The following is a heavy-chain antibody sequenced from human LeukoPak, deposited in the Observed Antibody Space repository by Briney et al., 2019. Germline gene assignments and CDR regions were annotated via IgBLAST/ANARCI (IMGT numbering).Heavy chain of an antibody. CDR2: ISAYNGNT. V-gene: IGHV1-18*01. D-gene: IGHD5-18*01. Sequence: GASVKVSCKASGGTFSSYAISWVRQAPGQGLEWMGWISAYNGNTNYAQRLQGRVTMTTDTSTSTAYMELRSLRSDDTAVYYCARSGYSYGYGDFDYWGQGTLVTVSS. CDR1: GGTFSSYA. J-gene: IGHJ4*02. CDR3: ARSGYSYGYGDFDY.